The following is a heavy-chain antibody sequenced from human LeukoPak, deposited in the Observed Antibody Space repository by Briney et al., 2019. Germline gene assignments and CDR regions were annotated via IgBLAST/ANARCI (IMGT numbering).Heavy chain of an antibody. CDR3: ARHLFQDYGPMDV. CDR2: IYPGDSDT. CDR1: GYSFTSYW. J-gene: IGHJ6*02. V-gene: IGHV5-51*01. D-gene: IGHD4-17*01. Sequence: GESLQISCKGSGYSFTSYWIGWVRQMPGKGLEWMGIIYPGDSDTRYSPSFQGQVTISADKSNSTAHLQWSSLKASDTAMYYCARHLFQDYGPMDVWGQGTTVTVSS.